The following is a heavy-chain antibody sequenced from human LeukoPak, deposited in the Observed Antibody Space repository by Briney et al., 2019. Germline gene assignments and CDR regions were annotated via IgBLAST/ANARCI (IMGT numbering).Heavy chain of an antibody. J-gene: IGHJ4*02. D-gene: IGHD3-10*01. Sequence: GRSLRLSCAASGFTFDDYAMHWVRQAPGKGLEWVSGISWSSGSIGYADSVKGRFTISRDNAKNSLYLQMNSLRAEDTAVYYCAKDAAELLWFGGSTTDYWGQGTLVTVSS. V-gene: IGHV3-9*01. CDR3: AKDAAELLWFGGSTTDY. CDR2: ISWSSGSI. CDR1: GFTFDDYA.